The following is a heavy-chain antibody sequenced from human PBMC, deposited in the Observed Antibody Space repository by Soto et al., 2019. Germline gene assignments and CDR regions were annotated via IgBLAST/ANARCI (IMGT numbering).Heavy chain of an antibody. J-gene: IGHJ4*02. CDR2: ISGSGTTT. Sequence: PGGSLRLSCGVSGLTFSTYEMHWVRQAPGRGLQWVSYISGSGTTTYYVDSVKGRFTISRDIVRDSLYLQMNSLRAEDTAVYYCVREAQYSFDYWGQGIVVTVSS. D-gene: IGHD4-4*01. V-gene: IGHV3-48*03. CDR1: GLTFSTYE. CDR3: VREAQYSFDY.